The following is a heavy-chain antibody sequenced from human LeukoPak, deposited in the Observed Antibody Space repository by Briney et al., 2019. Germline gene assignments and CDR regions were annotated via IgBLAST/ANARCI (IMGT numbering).Heavy chain of an antibody. CDR2: ISSSSTYT. Sequence: GGSLRLSCAASGFTFSDYYMSWIRQAPGKGLEWVSHISSSSTYTNYADSVKGRFTISRDNAKNSLYLQMNSLRAEDTAVYYCARNNYDSSGYDPYFGYWGQGTLVTVSS. CDR3: ARNNYDSSGYDPYFGY. CDR1: GFTFSDYY. V-gene: IGHV3-11*03. J-gene: IGHJ4*02. D-gene: IGHD3-22*01.